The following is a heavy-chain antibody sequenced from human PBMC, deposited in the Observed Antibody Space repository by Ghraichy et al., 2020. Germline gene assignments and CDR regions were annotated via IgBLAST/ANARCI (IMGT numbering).Heavy chain of an antibody. J-gene: IGHJ2*01. CDR3: ARGGYGYYPYWYFYL. CDR1: GGSISSYY. CDR2: IYYSGST. D-gene: IGHD5-18*01. V-gene: IGHV4-59*01. Sequence: SETLSLTCTVSGGSISSYYWSWIRQPPGKGLEWIGYIYYSGSTNYNPSLKSRVTISVDTSKNQFSLKLSSVTAADTAVYYCARGGYGYYPYWYFYLWGRGTLVTVSS.